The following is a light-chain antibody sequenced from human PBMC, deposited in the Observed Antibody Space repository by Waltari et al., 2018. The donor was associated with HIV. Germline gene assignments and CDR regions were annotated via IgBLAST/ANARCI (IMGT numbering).Light chain of an antibody. CDR3: ASHAGSKDV. CDR2: DVT. V-gene: IGLV2-8*01. Sequence: QSALPQPPSASGSPGQSVPIPCTGTSSDVGAYHYVSWFQQHPGKAPKRMIYDVTKRPSGVPDRFSGSKSGNTASLTVSGLQAEDEADYYCASHAGSKDVFGGGTRLTVL. CDR1: SSDVGAYHY. J-gene: IGLJ2*01.